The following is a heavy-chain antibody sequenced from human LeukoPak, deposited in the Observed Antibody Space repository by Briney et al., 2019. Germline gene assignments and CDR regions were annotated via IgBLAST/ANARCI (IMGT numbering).Heavy chain of an antibody. V-gene: IGHV3-21*01. CDR1: GFTFSSYS. CDR2: ISSSSTYI. CDR3: ADPPSGY. Sequence: GGSLRLSCAASGFTFSSYSMNWVRQAPGKGLEWVSYISSSSTYIYYADSVKGRFTISRDNAKNSLYLQMNSLRAEDTAVYYCADPPSGYWGQGTLVTVSS. J-gene: IGHJ4*02.